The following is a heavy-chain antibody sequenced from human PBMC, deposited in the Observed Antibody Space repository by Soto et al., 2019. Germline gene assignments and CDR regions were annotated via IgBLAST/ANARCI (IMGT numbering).Heavy chain of an antibody. J-gene: IGHJ4*02. CDR1: GFTFGKAW. CDR2: IKSKTDGGTT. Sequence: GGSLRLSCAASGFTFGKAWMNWVRQAPGKGLEWVGRIKSKTDGGTTDYAAPVKGRFTIPRDDSKNTLYLQMNSLKTEDTAVYYCTTQCITMVRGASDYWGQETLVTVSS. D-gene: IGHD3-10*01. V-gene: IGHV3-15*07. CDR3: TTQCITMVRGASDY.